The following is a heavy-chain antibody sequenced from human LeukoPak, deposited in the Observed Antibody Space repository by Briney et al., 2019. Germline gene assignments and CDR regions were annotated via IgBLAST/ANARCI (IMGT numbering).Heavy chain of an antibody. CDR1: GYTFTSYY. V-gene: IGHV1-46*01. D-gene: IGHD2-2*01. Sequence: GASVKVSCKASGYTFTSYYMHWVRQAPGQGLEWMGIINPNGGSTSYAQKFQGRVTMTRDTSTSTVYMELSSLRSEGTAVYYCARLASSYCSSTGCYPYSYYYYMDVWGKGTTVTISS. CDR2: INPNGGST. J-gene: IGHJ6*03. CDR3: ARLASSYCSSTGCYPYSYYYYMDV.